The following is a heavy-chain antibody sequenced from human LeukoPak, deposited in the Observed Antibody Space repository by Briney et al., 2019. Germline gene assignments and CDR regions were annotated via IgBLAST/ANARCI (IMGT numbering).Heavy chain of an antibody. Sequence: ASVKVSCKASGYTFTSYGISWVRQAPGQRLEWMGWINAGNGNTKYSQKFQGRVTITRDTSASTAYMELSSLRSEDTAVYYCARDQGGSGSYYFDYWGQGTLVTVSS. CDR3: ARDQGGSGSYYFDY. V-gene: IGHV1-3*01. J-gene: IGHJ4*02. CDR2: INAGNGNT. D-gene: IGHD3-10*01. CDR1: GYTFTSYG.